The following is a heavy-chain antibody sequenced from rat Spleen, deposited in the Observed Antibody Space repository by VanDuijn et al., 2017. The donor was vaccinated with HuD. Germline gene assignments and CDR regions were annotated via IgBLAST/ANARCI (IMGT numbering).Heavy chain of an antibody. J-gene: IGHJ2*01. CDR3: ARAYDGSPYYFDY. CDR2: ISPDGGTT. Sequence: EVQLVESGGGLVKPGRSMKLSCSASGFTFNNYGMHWIRQAPGEGLEWISFISPDGGTTYYLDSVKGRFTISRDNAKSTLYLQMNSLTSEDTATYYCARAYDGSPYYFDYWGQGVMVTVSS. CDR1: GFTFNNYG. V-gene: IGHV5-19*01. D-gene: IGHD1-12*02.